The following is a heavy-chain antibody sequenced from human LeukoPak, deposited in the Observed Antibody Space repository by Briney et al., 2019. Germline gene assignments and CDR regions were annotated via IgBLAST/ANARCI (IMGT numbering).Heavy chain of an antibody. V-gene: IGHV4-38-2*02. CDR1: GYSISSGYY. CDR2: IYNSGST. CDR3: ARSSEGRYYYDSSGFSYYYYYMDV. Sequence: PSETLSLTCTVSGYSISSGYYWGWIRQSPGKGLEWIGSIYNSGSTYYNPSLKSRITISVDTSKNQFSLRLRSVTAADTAVYYCARSSEGRYYYDSSGFSYYYYYMDVWGKGTTVTISS. J-gene: IGHJ6*03. D-gene: IGHD3-22*01.